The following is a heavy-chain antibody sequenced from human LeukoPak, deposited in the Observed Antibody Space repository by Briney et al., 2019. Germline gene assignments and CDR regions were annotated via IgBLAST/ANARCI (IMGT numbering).Heavy chain of an antibody. D-gene: IGHD1-26*01. CDR2: IFPKSGAT. Sequence: MGWIFPKSGATNYAQKFQVRVTMTRDTSISTAYMELSRLRYDDTAVYYCASSQVGATLRDWGQGALVTVSS. CDR3: ASSQVGATLRD. J-gene: IGHJ4*02. V-gene: IGHV1-2*02.